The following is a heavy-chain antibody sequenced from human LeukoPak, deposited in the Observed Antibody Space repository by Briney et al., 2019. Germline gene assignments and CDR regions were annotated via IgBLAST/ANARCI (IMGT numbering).Heavy chain of an antibody. V-gene: IGHV4-34*01. CDR3: ARERSSDGAWFDP. Sequence: KPSETLSLTCAVYGGSFSGYYWNWIRQPPGKGLEWIGEINHSGSTNYNPSLKSRVTISVDTAKNQFSLNLSSVTAADTAVYYCARERSSDGAWFDPWGQGTLVTVSS. J-gene: IGHJ5*02. CDR2: INHSGST. D-gene: IGHD6-19*01. CDR1: GGSFSGYY.